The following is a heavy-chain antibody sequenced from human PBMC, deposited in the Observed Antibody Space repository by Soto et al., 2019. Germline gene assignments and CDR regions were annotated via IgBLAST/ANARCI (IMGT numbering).Heavy chain of an antibody. V-gene: IGHV1-24*01. D-gene: IGHD3-9*01. J-gene: IGHJ4*02. CDR1: GYTLRELS. Sequence: ASVKVSCKVSGYTLRELSMHWVRQTPGKGLEWMGGFDPEDDETFYTQEFQGRVAMTEDTSTETAHMELRSLRPEDTAIYYCAPNVRVYDVLTGPSYFFASWGQGTLVPVSS. CDR3: APNVRVYDVLTGPSYFFAS. CDR2: FDPEDDET.